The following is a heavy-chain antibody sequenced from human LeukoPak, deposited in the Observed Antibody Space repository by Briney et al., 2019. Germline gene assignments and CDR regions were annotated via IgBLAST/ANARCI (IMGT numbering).Heavy chain of an antibody. V-gene: IGHV1-69*04. J-gene: IGHJ6*02. CDR3: ASSNLPRGGFYYYGMDV. CDR2: IIPILGIA. CDR1: GGTFSSYA. D-gene: IGHD1-14*01. Sequence: SVKVSCKASGGTFSSYAISWVRQAPGQGLEWMGRIIPILGIANYAQKFRGRVTITADKSTSTAYMELSSLRSEDTAVYYCASSNLPRGGFYYYGMDVWGQGTTVTVSS.